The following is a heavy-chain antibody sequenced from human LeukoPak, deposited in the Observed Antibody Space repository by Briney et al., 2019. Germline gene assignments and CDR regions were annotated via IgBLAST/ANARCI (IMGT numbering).Heavy chain of an antibody. D-gene: IGHD6-19*01. CDR2: INPNSGGT. CDR3: ARAAAGIAVADPLEY. Sequence: ASVKVSCKASGYTFTAYYIHWVRQAPGQGLEWMGWINPNSGGTNYAQKFQGRVTMTTDTSTSTAYMELRSLRSDDTAVYYCARAAAGIAVADPLEYWGQGTLVTVSS. J-gene: IGHJ4*02. CDR1: GYTFTAYY. V-gene: IGHV1-2*02.